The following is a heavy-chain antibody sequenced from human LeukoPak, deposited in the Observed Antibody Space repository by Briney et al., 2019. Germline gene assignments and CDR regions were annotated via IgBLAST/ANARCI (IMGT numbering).Heavy chain of an antibody. J-gene: IGHJ3*02. CDR2: INHSGST. Sequence: SETLSLTCTVSGGSISTSNYYWGWIRQPPGKGLEWIGEINHSGSTNYNPSLKSRVTISVDTSKNQFSLKLSSVTAADTAVYYCARGRLYYYDSSGPMSDFDIWGQGTMVTVSS. CDR1: GGSISTSNYY. D-gene: IGHD3-22*01. CDR3: ARGRLYYYDSSGPMSDFDI. V-gene: IGHV4-39*07.